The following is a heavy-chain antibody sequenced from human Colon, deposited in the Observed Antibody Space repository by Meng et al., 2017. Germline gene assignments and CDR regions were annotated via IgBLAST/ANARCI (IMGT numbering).Heavy chain of an antibody. CDR2: IYHSGST. CDR3: ARAMVRGVSAFDI. J-gene: IGHJ3*02. D-gene: IGHD3-10*01. V-gene: IGHV4-38-2*02. CDR1: GYSISSGYY. Sequence: SETLSLTCTVSGYSISSGYYWGWIRQPPGKGLEWIGRIYHSGSTYYNPSLKSRITISVDTSKNQFSLKLSSVTAADTAVYYCARAMVRGVSAFDIWGQGTMVTVSS.